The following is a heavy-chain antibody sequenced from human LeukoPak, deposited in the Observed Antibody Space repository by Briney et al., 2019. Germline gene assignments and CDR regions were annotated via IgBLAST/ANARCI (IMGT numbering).Heavy chain of an antibody. CDR3: AKVAETFGLVDPFDY. D-gene: IGHD3/OR15-3a*01. CDR1: GFTFSSYW. CDR2: IKQDGSEK. V-gene: IGHV3-7*03. Sequence: GGSLRLSCAASGFTFSSYWMSWVRQAPGKGLEWVANIKQDGSEKYYVDSVKGRFTISRDNAKNSLYLQMNSLRAEDTAVYYCAKVAETFGLVDPFDYWGQGTLVTVSS. J-gene: IGHJ4*02.